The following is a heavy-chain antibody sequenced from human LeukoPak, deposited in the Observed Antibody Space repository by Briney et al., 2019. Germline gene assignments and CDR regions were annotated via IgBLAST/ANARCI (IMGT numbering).Heavy chain of an antibody. Sequence: KPSETLSLTCAVYGGSFSGYYWGWIRQPPGKGLEWIGEINHSGSTNYNPSLKSRATISVDTSKNQFSLKLSSVTAADTAVYYCARGLLGYCSSTSCYRYYYGMDVWGQGTTVTVSS. J-gene: IGHJ6*02. V-gene: IGHV4-34*01. CDR2: INHSGST. CDR3: ARGLLGYCSSTSCYRYYYGMDV. D-gene: IGHD2-2*01. CDR1: GGSFSGYY.